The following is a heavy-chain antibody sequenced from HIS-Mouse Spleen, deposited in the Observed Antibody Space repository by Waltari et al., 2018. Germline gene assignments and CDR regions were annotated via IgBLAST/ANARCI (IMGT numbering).Heavy chain of an antibody. D-gene: IGHD6-13*01. J-gene: IGHJ2*01. V-gene: IGHV4-39*07. CDR3: AREIPYSSSWYDWYFDL. CDR1: GGSIRIITSD. Sequence: QPQLQESGPALVKPSETLSPTLLVSGGSIRIITSDWGWIRKPPGKGLEWVGSLYYSGSTYYNPSLKRRVTISVDTSKNQFSLKLSSVTAADTAVYYCAREIPYSSSWYDWYFDLWGRGTLVTVSS. CDR2: LYYSGST.